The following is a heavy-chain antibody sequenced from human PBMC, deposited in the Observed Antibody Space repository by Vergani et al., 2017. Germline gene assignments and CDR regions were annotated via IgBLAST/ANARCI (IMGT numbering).Heavy chain of an antibody. Sequence: VQLVESGGGVVQPGRSLRLSCTPSSFKLGDYGMHWVRLAPGKGLQWVSAISGSGGNTFYTDSVKGRFTISRDNSKDTLYLQMNSLRVEDTAIYYCAKARDPNCKGGNCYSYYYGLDLWGQGTTVTVSS. J-gene: IGHJ6*02. CDR2: ISGSGGNT. CDR1: SFKLGDYG. D-gene: IGHD2-21*01. V-gene: IGHV3-23*04. CDR3: AKARDPNCKGGNCYSYYYGLDL.